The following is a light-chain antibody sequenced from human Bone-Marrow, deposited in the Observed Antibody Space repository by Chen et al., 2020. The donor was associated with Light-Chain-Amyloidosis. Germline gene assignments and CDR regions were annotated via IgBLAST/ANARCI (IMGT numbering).Light chain of an antibody. CDR1: NIGSKS. J-gene: IGLJ2*01. Sequence: SYVLTQPPSVSVAPGKTAKITCGGNNIGSKSVHWYQQKPGQAPVLVVYDDSDRPSRLPERFSGSNSGNTATLTISRVEARDEADYFCQVWDSTSDHLVVFGGGTRLTVL. V-gene: IGLV3-21*03. CDR3: QVWDSTSDHLVV. CDR2: DDS.